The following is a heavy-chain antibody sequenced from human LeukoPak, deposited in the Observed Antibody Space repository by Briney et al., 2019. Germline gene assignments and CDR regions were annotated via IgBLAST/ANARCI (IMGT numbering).Heavy chain of an antibody. J-gene: IGHJ4*02. V-gene: IGHV3-7*01. Sequence: GGSWSLSCAASGLTFISYWLSWFRRPPGKGLEWVANIKQDGSEKYYVDSVKGRFTISRDNAKNSLYLQMNSLRAEDTAVYYCARDRILEYWGQGTLVTVSS. CDR3: ARDRILEY. CDR1: GLTFISYW. CDR2: IKQDGSEK. D-gene: IGHD1-1*01.